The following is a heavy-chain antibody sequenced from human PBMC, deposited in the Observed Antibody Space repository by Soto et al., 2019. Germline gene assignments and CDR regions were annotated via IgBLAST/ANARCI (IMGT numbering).Heavy chain of an antibody. CDR3: VRAPALCCLDL. J-gene: IGHJ5*02. CDR1: GASISTDAYY. Sequence: SETLSLTFIVPGASISTDAYYVSWIRQHPGNGLELIGYIYHSETTYYNPSLEIRLSISAYWSKNLLSLNLTSVTAADPAIYYCVRAPALCCLDLRRQGILVTV. V-gene: IGHV4-31*03. CDR2: IYHSETT.